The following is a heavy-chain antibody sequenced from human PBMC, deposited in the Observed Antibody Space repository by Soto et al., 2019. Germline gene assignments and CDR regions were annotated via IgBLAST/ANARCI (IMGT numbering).Heavy chain of an antibody. CDR2: IFSNDEK. CDR1: GFSLSNARMG. Sequence: QVTLKESGPVLVKPTETLTLTCTVSGFSLSNARMGVSWIRQPPGKALEWLAHIFSNDEKSYSTSLKSRLTISKDTSKSQVVLTMTNMDPVVTATYYCARISQPTDCTAGIVAFDIWGQGTMVTVSS. J-gene: IGHJ3*02. CDR3: ARISQPTDCTAGIVAFDI. D-gene: IGHD2-8*01. V-gene: IGHV2-26*01.